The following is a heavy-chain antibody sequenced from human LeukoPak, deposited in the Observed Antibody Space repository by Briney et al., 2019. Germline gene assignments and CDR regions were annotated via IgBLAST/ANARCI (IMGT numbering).Heavy chain of an antibody. J-gene: IGHJ5*02. D-gene: IGHD5-24*01. V-gene: IGHV1-69*05. CDR1: GYIFTGYY. Sequence: SVKVSCNASGYIFTGYYMNWVRQAPGQGLEWMGGIIPIFGTANYAQKFQGRVTITTDESTSTAYMELSSLRSEDTAVYYCARGYLYEMATITAWGQGTLVTVSS. CDR3: ARGYLYEMATITA. CDR2: IIPIFGTA.